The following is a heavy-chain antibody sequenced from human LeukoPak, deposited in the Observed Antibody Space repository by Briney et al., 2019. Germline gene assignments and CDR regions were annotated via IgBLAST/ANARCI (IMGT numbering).Heavy chain of an antibody. J-gene: IGHJ4*02. CDR1: GGSISSYY. CDR3: ARSRTSCCIGY. V-gene: IGHV4-59*01. D-gene: IGHD2-2*01. CDR2: IYYSGST. Sequence: SETLSLTCTVSGGSISSYYWSWIRQPPGKGLGWIGYIYYSGSTNYNPSLKSRVTISVDTSKNQFSLKLSSVTAADTAVYYCARSRTSCCIGYWGQGTLVTASS.